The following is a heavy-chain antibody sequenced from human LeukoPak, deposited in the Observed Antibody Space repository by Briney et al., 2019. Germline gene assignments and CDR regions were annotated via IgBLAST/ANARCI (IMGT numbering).Heavy chain of an antibody. CDR3: ARDATTGTTAGYYFDY. CDR1: GYTFTGCY. Sequence: ASVKVSCKASGYTFTGCYMHWVRQAPGQGLEWMGWINPNSGGTNYAQKFQGRVTMTRDTSISTAYMELSRLRSDATAVYYCARDATTGTTAGYYFDYWGQGTLVTVSS. V-gene: IGHV1-2*02. CDR2: INPNSGGT. D-gene: IGHD1-1*01. J-gene: IGHJ4*02.